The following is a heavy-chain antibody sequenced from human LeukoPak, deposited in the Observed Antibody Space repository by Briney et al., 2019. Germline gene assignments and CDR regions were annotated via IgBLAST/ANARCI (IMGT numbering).Heavy chain of an antibody. D-gene: IGHD1-26*01. CDR3: ASGIYYTSVHTWSPV. CDR2: ISSSSTYI. CDR1: GFTFSSYS. V-gene: IGHV3-21*01. Sequence: GGSLRLSCAASGFTFSSYSMNWVRQGPGKGLEWVSSISSSSTYIYYTDSVKGRFTISRDDASNSLALQMNSLRAEDTAVYYCASGIYYTSVHTWSPVWGQGTLVTVSS. J-gene: IGHJ4*02.